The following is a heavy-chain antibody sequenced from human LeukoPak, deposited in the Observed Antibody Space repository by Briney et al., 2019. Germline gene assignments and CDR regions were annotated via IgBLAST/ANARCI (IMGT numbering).Heavy chain of an antibody. CDR1: GYTFTGYY. D-gene: IGHD2-2*01. CDR2: INPNSGGT. J-gene: IGHJ4*02. CDR3: ARANALYCSSTSCLFDY. V-gene: IGHV1-2*02. Sequence: GASVKVSCKASGYTFTGYYMHWVRQAPGQGLEWTAWINPNSGGTYYAQNFHDRITMTRDTSISTAYMELSGLRSDDTAIYYCARANALYCSSTSCLFDYWGQGTLVTVSS.